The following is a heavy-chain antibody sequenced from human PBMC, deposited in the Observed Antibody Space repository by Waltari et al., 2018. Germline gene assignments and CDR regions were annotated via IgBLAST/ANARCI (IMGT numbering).Heavy chain of an antibody. CDR1: GFTLSDYW. D-gene: IGHD3-22*01. CDR2: IDSDGVTT. Sequence: EVQLVESGGGLVQPGGSLRLSCAASGFTLSDYWMPWVRQAPGKGLVWVSRIDSDGVTTNYADSVKGRFTISRDNAKNTLYLQINSLRAEDTAVYFCASGYYYSVFDSWGQGTLVTVSS. J-gene: IGHJ4*02. V-gene: IGHV3-74*01. CDR3: ASGYYYSVFDS.